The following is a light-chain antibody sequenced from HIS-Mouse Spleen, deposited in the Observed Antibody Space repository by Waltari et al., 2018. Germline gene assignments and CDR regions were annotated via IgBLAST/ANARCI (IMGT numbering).Light chain of an antibody. CDR3: QQYNSYSMYT. Sequence: DIQMTQSPSTLSASVGDRVTITCRASQRISSWLAWYQQKPGKAPKLLIYKASSLESGVPPMFSCSGAGTEFTLTISSLQPEDFATYYCQQYNSYSMYTFGQGTKLEIK. J-gene: IGKJ2*01. CDR1: QRISSW. V-gene: IGKV1-5*03. CDR2: KAS.